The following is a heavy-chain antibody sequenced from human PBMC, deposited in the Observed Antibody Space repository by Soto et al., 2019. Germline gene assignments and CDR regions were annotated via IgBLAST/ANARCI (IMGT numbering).Heavy chain of an antibody. CDR2: IYWNDDK. J-gene: IGHJ4*02. V-gene: IGHV2-5*01. Sequence: YGPTLVNPTQTLTLTCTFSGSSLSTSGVGVGWIRHPPGKALEWLALIYWNDDKRYSPSLKSRLTITKDTSKTQVVLTMTNMDNVDTATYDYAHAGRYFDWLLAHPVDPFDYWGQGTVVTVSS. D-gene: IGHD3-9*01. CDR3: AHAGRYFDWLLAHPVDPFDY. CDR1: GSSLSTSGVG.